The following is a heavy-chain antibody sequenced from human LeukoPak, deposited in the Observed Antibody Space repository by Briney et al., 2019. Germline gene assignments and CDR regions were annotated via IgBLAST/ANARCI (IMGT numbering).Heavy chain of an antibody. CDR2: IYYSGST. D-gene: IGHD6-19*01. Sequence: SETLSLTCTVSGGSISSYYWSWIRQPPGKGLEWIGYIYYSGSTNYNPSLKSRVTISVDTSKNQFSLKPSSVTAADTAVYYCASSGFIYYYGMDVWGKGTTVTVSS. CDR1: GGSISSYY. J-gene: IGHJ6*04. CDR3: ASSGFIYYYGMDV. V-gene: IGHV4-59*01.